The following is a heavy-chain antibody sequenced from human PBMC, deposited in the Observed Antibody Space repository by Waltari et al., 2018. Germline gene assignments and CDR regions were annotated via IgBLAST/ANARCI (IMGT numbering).Heavy chain of an antibody. D-gene: IGHD6-13*01. J-gene: IGHJ5*02. V-gene: IGHV3-66*01. Sequence: VQLVESGGGLVPPGGSLRLSCAASGFTVSSNYLSWVRQAPGKGLEGVSVIYSGGSTYYADSVKGRFTISIDNSKNTLYLQMNSLRAEDTAVYYCARGGGIAGWFDPWGQGTLVTVSS. CDR1: GFTVSSNY. CDR2: IYSGGST. CDR3: ARGGGIAGWFDP.